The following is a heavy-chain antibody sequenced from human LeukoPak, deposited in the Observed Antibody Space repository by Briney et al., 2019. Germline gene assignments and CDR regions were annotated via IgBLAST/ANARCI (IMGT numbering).Heavy chain of an antibody. CDR1: GDSISSYY. CDR2: IYTTGST. CDR3: ARVPKGSGYFNY. D-gene: IGHD3-10*01. V-gene: IGHV4-4*07. Sequence: PSETLSLTCIVSGDSISSYYWSWIRQPAGKGLEWIGRIYTTGSTNYNPSLKGRVTFSLDTSKNQFSLKLNSVTAADTAVYYCARVPKGSGYFNYWGQGTLVTVSS. J-gene: IGHJ4*02.